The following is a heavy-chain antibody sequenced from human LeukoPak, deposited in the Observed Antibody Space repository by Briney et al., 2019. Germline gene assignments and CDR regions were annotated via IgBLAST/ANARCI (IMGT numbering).Heavy chain of an antibody. Sequence: GGSLRLSCAASGFTFSNYGFHWVRQAPGKGLEWVANIKRDGTEKYYVDSMKGRFTISRDNAKNSLYLQIHSLRAEDTAVYYCAGGARGYNWYFDLWGRGTLVTVSS. CDR3: AGGARGYNWYFDL. CDR1: GFTFSNYG. D-gene: IGHD3-16*01. V-gene: IGHV3-7*01. J-gene: IGHJ2*01. CDR2: IKRDGTEK.